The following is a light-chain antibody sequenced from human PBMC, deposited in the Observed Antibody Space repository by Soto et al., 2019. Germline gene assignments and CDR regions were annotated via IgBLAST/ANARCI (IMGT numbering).Light chain of an antibody. CDR1: QSVSSSY. CDR2: GAS. V-gene: IGKV3-20*01. J-gene: IGKJ1*01. Sequence: EIVLTQSPGTLSLSPGERGTLSCRASQSVSSSYLAWYQQKPGQAPRLLIYGASSRATGIPDRFSGSGSGTDFTLTISRLEPEDFAVYYCQQYGGSPVTFGLGTKVDIK. CDR3: QQYGGSPVT.